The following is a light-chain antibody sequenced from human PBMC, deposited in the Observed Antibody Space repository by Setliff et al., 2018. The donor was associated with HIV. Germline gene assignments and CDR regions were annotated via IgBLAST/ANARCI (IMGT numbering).Light chain of an antibody. Sequence: QSALAQPASVSGSPGQSITISCTGTISDVGGYNYVSWYQQHPGKAPKLVIYEVSNRPSGVSNRFSGSKSGNAASLTISGLQAEDEADYYCGSFTSSSTYVFGTGTKVTVL. CDR3: GSFTSSSTYV. V-gene: IGLV2-14*01. J-gene: IGLJ1*01. CDR2: EVS. CDR1: ISDVGGYNY.